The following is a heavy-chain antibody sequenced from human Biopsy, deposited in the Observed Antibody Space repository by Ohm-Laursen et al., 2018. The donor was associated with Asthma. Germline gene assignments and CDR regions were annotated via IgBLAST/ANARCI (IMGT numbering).Heavy chain of an antibody. J-gene: IGHJ4*02. Sequence: SLRLSCAASGFTFSSYGMHWVRQAPGKGLEWVAVISYDGSNKYYADSVKGRFTIFRDNSENTLYLQMNSLRAEDTAVYYCASQSSGPDFWSGYYYFDYWGQGTLVTVSS. D-gene: IGHD3-3*01. V-gene: IGHV3-30*03. CDR2: ISYDGSNK. CDR3: ASQSSGPDFWSGYYYFDY. CDR1: GFTFSSYG.